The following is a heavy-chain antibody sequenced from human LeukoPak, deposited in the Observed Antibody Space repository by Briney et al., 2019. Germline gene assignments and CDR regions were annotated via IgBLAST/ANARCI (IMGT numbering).Heavy chain of an antibody. CDR2: IIPIFGTT. CDR3: ARGPVVVVPAAPRGLGAFDI. J-gene: IGHJ3*02. Sequence: ASVKVSCKASGDTFNRYSFDWVRQAPGQGLEWMGGIIPIFGTTNYAQKFQGRVTITADESTSTAYMELSSLRSEDTAVYYCARGPVVVVPAAPRGLGAFDIWGQGTMVTVAS. V-gene: IGHV1-69*13. CDR1: GDTFNRYS. D-gene: IGHD2-2*01.